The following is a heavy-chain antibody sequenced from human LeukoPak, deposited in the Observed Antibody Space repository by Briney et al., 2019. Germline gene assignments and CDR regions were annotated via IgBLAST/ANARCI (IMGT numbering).Heavy chain of an antibody. Sequence: SETLSLTCTVSGGSMSTYFWSWIRQPPGKGLEWIGYIHYSGSTKYNPSLKSRVTISMNTSKNQFSLKLSSVSAADTAVYFCARDLVVEAATRTGYYFYGMDVWGQGTTVTVSS. V-gene: IGHV4-59*01. J-gene: IGHJ6*02. D-gene: IGHD2-15*01. CDR2: IHYSGST. CDR3: ARDLVVEAATRTGYYFYGMDV. CDR1: GGSMSTYF.